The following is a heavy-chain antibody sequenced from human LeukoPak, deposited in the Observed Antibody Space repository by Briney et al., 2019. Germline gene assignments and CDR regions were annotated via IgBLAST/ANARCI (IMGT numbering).Heavy chain of an antibody. CDR2: IYYSGST. D-gene: IGHD3-10*01. J-gene: IGHJ5*02. Sequence: SETLSLTCTVSIRSISIYYWSCIRQPPGKGLEWIGYIYYSGSTKYNPSLKSRVTISVDTSKNQFSLKLSSVTAADTAVYYCARHGPYGSGSYYDGGWFDPWGQGTLVTVSS. V-gene: IGHV4-59*08. CDR1: IRSISIYY. CDR3: ARHGPYGSGSYYDGGWFDP.